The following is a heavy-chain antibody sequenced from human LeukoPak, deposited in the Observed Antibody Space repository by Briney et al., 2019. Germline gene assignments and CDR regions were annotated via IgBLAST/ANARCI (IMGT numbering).Heavy chain of an antibody. CDR2: IDTSTGKP. Sequence: GASVKVSCKASGYTFTTYAINWVRQAPGQGLEWMGWIDTSTGKPTYAQGFTEQFVFSLDASVSTAYLQTSSLKAEDTAVYYCARDNYGAEEGIGSSLVWLDPWGQGTRVTVSS. D-gene: IGHD4-11*01. V-gene: IGHV7-4-1*02. J-gene: IGHJ5*02. CDR3: ARDNYGAEEGIGSSLVWLDP. CDR1: GYTFTTYA.